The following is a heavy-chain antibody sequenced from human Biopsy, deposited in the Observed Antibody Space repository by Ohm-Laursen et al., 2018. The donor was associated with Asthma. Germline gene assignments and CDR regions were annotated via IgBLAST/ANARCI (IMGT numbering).Heavy chain of an antibody. CDR1: GYTFNSAG. D-gene: IGHD3-10*01. J-gene: IGHJ6*02. V-gene: IGHV1-18*01. Sequence: SVYLSCKTSGYTFNSAGITWVRQAPGQGLEWMGWISVYNGNTKVAQKLQDRVTMITDTSTSTAYMELRSLRSDDTAVYFCARAVDYSHYYGIDVWGQGTTVTVS. CDR2: ISVYNGNT. CDR3: ARAVDYSHYYGIDV.